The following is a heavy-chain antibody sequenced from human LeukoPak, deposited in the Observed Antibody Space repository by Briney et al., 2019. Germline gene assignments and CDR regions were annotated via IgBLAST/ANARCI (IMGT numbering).Heavy chain of an antibody. CDR1: GFSFGDYA. CDR3: ASGMRVGPNI. V-gene: IGHV3-48*04. D-gene: IGHD1-26*01. CDR2: ISSSSDTI. J-gene: IGHJ4*02. Sequence: GRSLRLSFTTSGFSFGDYAMNWVRQAPGKGLEWVSYISSSSDTIYYADSVKGRFTISRDNAKNSLYLQMNSLRAEDTAVYYCASGMRVGPNIWGQGTLVTVSS.